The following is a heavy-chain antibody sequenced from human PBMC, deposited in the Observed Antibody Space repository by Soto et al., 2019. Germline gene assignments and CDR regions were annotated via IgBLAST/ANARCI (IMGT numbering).Heavy chain of an antibody. CDR3: AAVYDILTGTYFDY. Sequence: SETLSLTCTVSGGSISSYDWSWIRQPPGKGLEWIGYIYYSGSTNYNPSLKSRVTISVDTSKNQFSLKLSSVTAADTAVYYCAAVYDILTGTYFDYWGQGTLVTVSS. V-gene: IGHV4-59*01. J-gene: IGHJ4*02. CDR1: GGSISSYD. D-gene: IGHD3-9*01. CDR2: IYYSGST.